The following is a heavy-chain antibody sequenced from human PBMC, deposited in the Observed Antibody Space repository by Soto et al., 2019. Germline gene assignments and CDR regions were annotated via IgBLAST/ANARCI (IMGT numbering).Heavy chain of an antibody. J-gene: IGHJ6*02. CDR3: AGGFGESDYYGMDV. D-gene: IGHD3-10*01. CDR1: GFTFSSYG. V-gene: IGHV3-30*03. CDR2: ISYDGSNK. Sequence: QVQLVESGGGVVQPGRSLRLSCAASGFTFSSYGMHWVRQAPGKGLEWVAVISYDGSNKYYADSVKGRFTISRDNSKNTPYLQMNSLRAEDTAVYYCAGGFGESDYYGMDVWGQGTTVTVSS.